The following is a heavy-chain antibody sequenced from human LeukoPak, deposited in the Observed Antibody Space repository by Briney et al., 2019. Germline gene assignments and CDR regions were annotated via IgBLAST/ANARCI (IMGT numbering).Heavy chain of an antibody. Sequence: PSETLSLTCTVSGGSISSGNYYRGWIRQPPGKGLEWFGGIYHTGSTHYKPSLKSRVTISVDTSMNQLSLRLTSVTAADTAVYYCILGGKLDYWGQGILVTVSS. CDR2: IYHTGST. CDR1: GGSISSGNYY. D-gene: IGHD3-10*01. J-gene: IGHJ4*02. CDR3: ILGGKLDY. V-gene: IGHV4-39*01.